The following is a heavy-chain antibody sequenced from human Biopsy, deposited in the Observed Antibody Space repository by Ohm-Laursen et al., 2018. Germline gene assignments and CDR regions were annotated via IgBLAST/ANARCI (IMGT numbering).Heavy chain of an antibody. CDR2: INPATGET. Sequence: ASVKVSCKASGYMFTNYGISWVRQAPGQGLEWMGWINPATGETRYAQRFQGRVTMTRDTSVTTAYMQLSSLTSDDTALYYCAKPSGGVSTIGFDPWGQGTQVIVSS. D-gene: IGHD3-16*01. V-gene: IGHV1-2*02. J-gene: IGHJ5*02. CDR1: GYMFTNYG. CDR3: AKPSGGVSTIGFDP.